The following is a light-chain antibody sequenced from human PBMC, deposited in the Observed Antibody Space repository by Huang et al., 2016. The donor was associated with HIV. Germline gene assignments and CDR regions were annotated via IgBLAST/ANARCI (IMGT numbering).Light chain of an antibody. Sequence: DIQMTQSPSSLSASVGDRVTITCRASQGISNSLAWYQQKPGKAPKLLLYSTSRLESGGPSRFIGSGSGTVYTLTISRLQPEDFAVYHCQQYYSSPPTFGQGTKVEIK. CDR3: QQYYSSPPT. CDR2: STS. CDR1: QGISNS. J-gene: IGKJ1*01. V-gene: IGKV1-NL1*01.